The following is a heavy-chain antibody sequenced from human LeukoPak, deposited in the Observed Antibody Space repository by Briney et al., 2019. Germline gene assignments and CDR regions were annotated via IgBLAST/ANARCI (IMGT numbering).Heavy chain of an antibody. CDR1: GGTYSSYA. D-gene: IGHD3-22*01. CDR2: IIPIFGTA. V-gene: IGHV1-69*01. CDR3: ARSYDSSGYYYYFDY. Sequence: SVKVSCKASGGTYSSYAISWVRQAPGQGLEWMGGIIPIFGTANYAQKFQGRVTITADESTSTAYMELSSLRSVDTAVYYCARSYDSSGYYYYFDYWGQGTLVTVSS. J-gene: IGHJ4*02.